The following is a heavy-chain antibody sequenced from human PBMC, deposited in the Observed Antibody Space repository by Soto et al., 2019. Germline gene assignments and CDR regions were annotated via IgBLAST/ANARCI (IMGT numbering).Heavy chain of an antibody. D-gene: IGHD5-12*01. V-gene: IGHV1-3*01. J-gene: IGHJ6*03. Sequence: GASVKVSCKASGYTFTSYAMHLVRQAPGQRLEWMGWINAGNGNTKYSQKFQGRVTITRDTSASTAYMELSSLRSEDTAVYYCARDGLEDIVATIRNYYYYYMEVWGKGTTVTVSS. CDR3: ARDGLEDIVATIRNYYYYYMEV. CDR1: GYTFTSYA. CDR2: INAGNGNT.